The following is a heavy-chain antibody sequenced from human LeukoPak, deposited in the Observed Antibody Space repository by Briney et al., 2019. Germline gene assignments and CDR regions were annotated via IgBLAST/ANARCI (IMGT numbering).Heavy chain of an antibody. CDR1: GFTFSSYW. CDR3: TRESRYYDSSGYYNNYHYYGMDV. D-gene: IGHD3-22*01. CDR2: TSSDGSTT. J-gene: IGHJ6*02. Sequence: GGSLRLSCAASGFTFSSYWMHWVRQAPGKGLVWVSRTSSDGSTTSYADSVKGRFTISRDNAKNTLYLQVNSLRAEDTAVYYCTRESRYYDSSGYYNNYHYYGMDVWGQGTTVTVSS. V-gene: IGHV3-74*01.